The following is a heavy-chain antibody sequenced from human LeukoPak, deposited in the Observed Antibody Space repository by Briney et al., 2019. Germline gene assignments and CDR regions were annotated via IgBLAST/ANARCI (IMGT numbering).Heavy chain of an antibody. CDR2: ISSSSYI. J-gene: IGHJ3*02. V-gene: IGHV3-21*01. Sequence: PGGSLRLSCAASGFTFSSYSMNWVRQAPGKGLEWVSSISSSSYIYYADSVKGRFTISRDNAKNSLYLQMNSLRAEDTAVYYCARYCGGDCPYNDAFDIWGHGTMVTVSS. CDR1: GFTFSSYS. D-gene: IGHD2-21*01. CDR3: ARYCGGDCPYNDAFDI.